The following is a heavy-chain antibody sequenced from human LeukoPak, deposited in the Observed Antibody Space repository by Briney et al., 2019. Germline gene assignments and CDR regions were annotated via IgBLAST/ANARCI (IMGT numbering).Heavy chain of an antibody. CDR3: VREGYFVFDF. Sequence: PGGSLRLSCAASGFTFSSYSMNWVRQAPGKGLEWVSYIRSSSSTIYYADSVKGRFTISRDNAKNSLFLQMNSLRAEDTAVYYCVREGYFVFDFWGQGALVTVSS. J-gene: IGHJ4*02. CDR1: GFTFSSYS. V-gene: IGHV3-48*04. D-gene: IGHD2-21*01. CDR2: IRSSSSTI.